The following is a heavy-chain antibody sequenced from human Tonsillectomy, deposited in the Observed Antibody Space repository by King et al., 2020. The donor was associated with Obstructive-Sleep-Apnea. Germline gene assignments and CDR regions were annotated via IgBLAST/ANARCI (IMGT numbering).Heavy chain of an antibody. Sequence: VQLVESGGGVVQPGRSLRLSCAASGFTFSSYAMHWVRQAPGKGLEWVAVISSDGSNKYYADSVKGRFTISRDNSKNTLYLQMNSLRAEDTAVYYCATTGTPNAFDIWGQGKMVPVSS. CDR1: GFTFSSYA. D-gene: IGHD1-1*01. CDR2: ISSDGSNK. V-gene: IGHV3-30*04. J-gene: IGHJ3*02. CDR3: ATTGTPNAFDI.